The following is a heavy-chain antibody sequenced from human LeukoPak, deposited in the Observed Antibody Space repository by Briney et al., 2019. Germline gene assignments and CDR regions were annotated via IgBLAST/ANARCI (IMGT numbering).Heavy chain of an antibody. Sequence: SETLSLTCTVSGYSISSGYYWGWIRQPPGKGLEWIGSIYHSGSTYYNPSLKSRVTISVDTSKNQFSLKLSSVTAADTAVYYCARARGYSYGGGYWGQGTLVTVSS. CDR1: GYSISSGYY. CDR3: ARARGYSYGGGY. J-gene: IGHJ4*02. V-gene: IGHV4-38-2*02. CDR2: IYHSGST. D-gene: IGHD5-18*01.